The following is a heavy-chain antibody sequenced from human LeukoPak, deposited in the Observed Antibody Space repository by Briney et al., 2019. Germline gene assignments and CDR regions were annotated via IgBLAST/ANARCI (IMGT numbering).Heavy chain of an antibody. CDR3: AKGTERYREVSSFDS. J-gene: IGHJ4*02. CDR2: ISGRGDGT. Sequence: SGGSLRLSCAASGFTFNTYTMNWVRQAPGKGLEWVSAISGRGDGTYYADFVKGRFTICRDNSKNTLFLQMNSLRVEDTATYYCAKGTERYREVSSFDSWGRGTLVAVSS. V-gene: IGHV3-23*01. D-gene: IGHD3-10*01. CDR1: GFTFNTYT.